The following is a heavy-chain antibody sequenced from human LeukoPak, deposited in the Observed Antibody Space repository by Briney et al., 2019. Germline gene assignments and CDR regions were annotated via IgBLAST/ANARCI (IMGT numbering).Heavy chain of an antibody. Sequence: SETLSLTCSVSGDSIRTYYWSGIRRPPGKGREGIGDIIDTGSTNYKPSLKTRLTMSVDVSKNQISLKPRSVPAADTAVYYCARSSLTGGWFDPWGQGTLVTVSS. CDR1: GDSIRTYY. D-gene: IGHD7-27*01. J-gene: IGHJ5*02. CDR3: ARSSLTGGWFDP. V-gene: IGHV4-59*01. CDR2: IIDTGST.